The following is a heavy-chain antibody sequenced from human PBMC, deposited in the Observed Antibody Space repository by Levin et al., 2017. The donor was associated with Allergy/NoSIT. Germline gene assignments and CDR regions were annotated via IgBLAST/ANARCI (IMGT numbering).Heavy chain of an antibody. J-gene: IGHJ1*01. Sequence: PGGSLRLSCTVSGFIFRDYAISWVRQAPGKGLEWVAFIRNKEYGEKTQYAASVQGRFTISRDDSTGIAYLQMNSLTIEDTAVYYCIRGYSGYYAENFYHWGQGTVVTVSS. CDR2: IRNKEYGEKT. V-gene: IGHV3-49*04. CDR3: IRGYSGYYAENFYH. CDR1: GFIFRDYA. D-gene: IGHD3-22*01.